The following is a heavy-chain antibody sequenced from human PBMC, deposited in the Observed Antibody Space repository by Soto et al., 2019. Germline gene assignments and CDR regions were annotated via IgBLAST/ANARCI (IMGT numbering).Heavy chain of an antibody. CDR3: APLSVSLSGPYGIHV. D-gene: IGHD2-15*01. CDR1: GYSVSSSDYY. J-gene: IGHJ6*02. CDR2: MLYSGLT. Sequence: SETLSLTCSVSGYSVSSSDYYWAWIRQPPGKGLEWIGSMLYSGLTYYNPSLKSRFTLSVDTSKNQFSVRLNSVTASDTAVYYCAPLSVSLSGPYGIHVWGQGTTVTVS. V-gene: IGHV4-39*01.